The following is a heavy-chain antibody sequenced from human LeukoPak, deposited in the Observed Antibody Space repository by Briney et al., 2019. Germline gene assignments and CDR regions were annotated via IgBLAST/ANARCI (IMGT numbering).Heavy chain of an antibody. V-gene: IGHV3-23*01. D-gene: IGHD2-2*01. CDR3: AKDRMYQPDPLGY. CDR1: GFTFSSYA. CDR2: ISGSGGST. Sequence: GGSLRLSCAASGFTFSSYAMSWVRQAPGKGLEWVSAISGSGGSTYYADSVKGRFTISRDNFKNTLYLQMNSLRAEDTAVYYCAKDRMYQPDPLGYWGQGTLVTVSS. J-gene: IGHJ4*02.